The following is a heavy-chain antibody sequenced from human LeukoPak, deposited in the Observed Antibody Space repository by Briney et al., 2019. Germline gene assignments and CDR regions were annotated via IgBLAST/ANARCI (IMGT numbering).Heavy chain of an antibody. D-gene: IGHD2-15*01. J-gene: IGHJ4*02. CDR2: INQDGSET. V-gene: IGHV3-7*01. CDR1: GVTFRTFW. Sequence: SGGSLRLSCAASGVTFRTFWMTWVRQAPGKGLEWVANINQDGSETYYVDSVMGRFTISRDNAKNSLYLQMNSLRAEDTAVYYCARRDCNGGGCYADYWGQGTLVTVSS. CDR3: ARRDCNGGGCYADY.